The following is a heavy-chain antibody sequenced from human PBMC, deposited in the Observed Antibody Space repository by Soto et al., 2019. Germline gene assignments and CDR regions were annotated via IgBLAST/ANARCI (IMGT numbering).Heavy chain of an antibody. CDR1: GGTFSSYA. CDR3: ARAPDGHNLRIYYFDY. J-gene: IGHJ4*02. CDR2: IIPIFGTA. V-gene: IGHV1-69*13. D-gene: IGHD1-1*01. Sequence: SVKVSCKASGGTFSSYAISWVRQAPGQGLEWKGGIIPIFGTANYAQKFQGRVTITADESTSTAYMELSSLRSEDTAVYYCARAPDGHNLRIYYFDYWGQGTLVTVSS.